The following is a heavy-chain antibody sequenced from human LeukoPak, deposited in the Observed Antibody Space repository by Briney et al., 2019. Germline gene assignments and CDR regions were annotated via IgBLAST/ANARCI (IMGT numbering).Heavy chain of an antibody. CDR2: IYYSGST. J-gene: IGHJ4*02. CDR3: ARGYDFWSGYWSTQYFDY. CDR1: GGSISSYY. V-gene: IGHV4-59*01. Sequence: SETLSLTCTVSGGSISSYYWSWIRQPPGKGLEWIGYIYYSGSTNYNPSLKSRVTISVDTSKNQFSLKLSSVTAADTAVYYCARGYDFWSGYWSTQYFDYWGQGTLVTVSS. D-gene: IGHD3-3*01.